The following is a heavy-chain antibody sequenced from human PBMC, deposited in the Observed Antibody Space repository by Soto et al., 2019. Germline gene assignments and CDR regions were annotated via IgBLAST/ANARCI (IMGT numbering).Heavy chain of an antibody. CDR3: APNWNFDY. CDR1: GFTLSNAW. V-gene: IGHV3-15*01. J-gene: IGHJ4*02. D-gene: IGHD2-8*01. Sequence: EVQLVESGGGLVKPGGSLRLSCAASGFTLSNAWVSWVRQAPGKGLEWVGRIKNKIEGGTTDYAAPVKGRFSISRDDSKNMLYLQMNSLITADTAVYYCAPNWNFDYWDQGTLVTVSS. CDR2: IKNKIEGGTT.